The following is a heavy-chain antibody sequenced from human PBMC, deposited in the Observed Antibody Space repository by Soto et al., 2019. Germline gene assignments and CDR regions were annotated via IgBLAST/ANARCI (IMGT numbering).Heavy chain of an antibody. J-gene: IGHJ4*02. Sequence: GASVKVSCKASGYTFTSYDINWVRQATGQGLEWMGWMNPNSGNTGYAQKFQGRVTMTRNTSISTAYMELSSLRAEDTALYYCAKNQERELPRVIDFWGQGTLVTVSS. CDR3: AKNQERELPRVIDF. V-gene: IGHV1-8*01. CDR1: GYTFTSYD. CDR2: MNPNSGNT. D-gene: IGHD1-7*01.